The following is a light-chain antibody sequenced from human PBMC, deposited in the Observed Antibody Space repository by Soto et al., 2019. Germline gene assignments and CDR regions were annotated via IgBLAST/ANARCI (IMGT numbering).Light chain of an antibody. CDR1: QSLLHSDGYNY. V-gene: IGKV2-28*01. CDR3: MQCLQTLPT. J-gene: IGKJ3*01. CDR2: LTS. Sequence: DIVMTQSPLSLPVTPGEPASISCRSSQSLLHSDGYNYLDWYLQKPGQSPRLLIYLTSKRASGVTDKGSGSRSGTDFMLKISRVEAEDVLIYYCMQCLQTLPTFRPETKVHIK.